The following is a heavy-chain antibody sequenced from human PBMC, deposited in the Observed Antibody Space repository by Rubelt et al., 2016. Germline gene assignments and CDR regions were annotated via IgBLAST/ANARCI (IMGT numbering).Heavy chain of an antibody. V-gene: IGHV1-18*01. J-gene: IGHJ3*02. CDR2: ISGYNAKT. Sequence: QVQLVQSGAEVKEPGASVKVSCKTSGYTFNSYGFSWVRQAPGQGLEWMAWISGYNAKTEYAQKFQGRLTLTTDTSTSTGYMELRSLGSDDTAVYYCAREVHRTTGATMDAFDIWGLGTRVTVSS. D-gene: IGHD1-1*01. CDR1: GYTFNSYG. CDR3: AREVHRTTGATMDAFDI.